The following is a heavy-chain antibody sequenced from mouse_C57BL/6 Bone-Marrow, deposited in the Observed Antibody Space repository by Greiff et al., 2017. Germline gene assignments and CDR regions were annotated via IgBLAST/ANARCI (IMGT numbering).Heavy chain of an antibody. CDR2: IYPRSGNT. V-gene: IGHV1-81*01. Sequence: QVQLQQSGAELARPGASVKLSCKASGYTFTSYGISWVKQRTGQGLEWIGEIYPRSGNTYYNEKFKGKATLTADKSSSTAYMELRSLTSEDTAVYFWARLYYYGRDWYFDVWGTGTTVTVSS. CDR3: ARLYYYGRDWYFDV. CDR1: GYTFTSYG. D-gene: IGHD1-1*01. J-gene: IGHJ1*03.